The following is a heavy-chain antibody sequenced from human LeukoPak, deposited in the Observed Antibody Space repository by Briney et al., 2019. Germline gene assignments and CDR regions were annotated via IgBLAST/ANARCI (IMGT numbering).Heavy chain of an antibody. CDR1: GFTFSSYE. J-gene: IGHJ4*02. CDR2: ISSSGSTI. V-gene: IGHV3-48*03. D-gene: IGHD6-19*01. Sequence: GGSLRLSCAASGFTFSSYEMNWVRQAPGKGLEWVSYISSSGSTIYYADSVKGRFTISRDNAKNSLYLQMNSLRAEDTAVYYCARPYSSGWYEFDYWGQGTPVTVSS. CDR3: ARPYSSGWYEFDY.